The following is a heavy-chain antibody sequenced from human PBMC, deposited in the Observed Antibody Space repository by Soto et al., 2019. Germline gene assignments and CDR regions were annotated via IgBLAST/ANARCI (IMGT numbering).Heavy chain of an antibody. CDR2: IYPGDSDT. D-gene: IGHD3-22*01. CDR3: ASSKVSGYYNY. V-gene: IGHV5-51*01. Sequence: GESLKISCKGSGYSFTSYWIGWVRQMPGKGLEWMGIIYPGDSDTRYSPSFQGQVTISADKSISTAYLKLSSVTAADTAVYYCASSKVSGYYNYWGQGTLVTVSS. CDR1: GYSFTSYW. J-gene: IGHJ4*02.